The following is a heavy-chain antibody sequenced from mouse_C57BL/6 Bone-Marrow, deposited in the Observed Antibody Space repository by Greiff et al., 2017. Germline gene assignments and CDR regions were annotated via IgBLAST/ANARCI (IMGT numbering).Heavy chain of an antibody. J-gene: IGHJ2*01. CDR1: GYTFTSYG. Sequence: VNVVESGAELARPGASVKLSCKASGYTFTSYGISWVKQRTGQGLEWIGEIYPRSGNTYYNEKFKGKATLTADKSSSTAYMELRSLTSEDSAVYFCARCPYYYGSSYDYWGQGTTLTVSS. D-gene: IGHD1-1*01. CDR2: IYPRSGNT. V-gene: IGHV1-81*01. CDR3: ARCPYYYGSSYDY.